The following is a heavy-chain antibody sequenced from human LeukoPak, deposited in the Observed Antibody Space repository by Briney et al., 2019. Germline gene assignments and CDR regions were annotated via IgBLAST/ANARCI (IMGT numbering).Heavy chain of an antibody. D-gene: IGHD3-3*02. CDR1: GFTFSNYW. CDR3: ARDSQHLNFDH. CDR2: IKEDGSEK. V-gene: IGHV3-7*04. Sequence: PGRSLRLSCAASGFTFSNYWMNWVRQAPGKGLEWVANIKEDGSEKYYVDSVKGRFTISRDNAKNSLYLQMDSLRAEDTAVYYCARDSQHLNFDHWGQGTLVTVSS. J-gene: IGHJ4*02.